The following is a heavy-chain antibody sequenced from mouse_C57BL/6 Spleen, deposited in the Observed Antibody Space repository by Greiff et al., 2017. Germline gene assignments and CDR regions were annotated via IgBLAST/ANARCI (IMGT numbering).Heavy chain of an antibody. CDR3: ARGYYGSSSDY. J-gene: IGHJ2*01. CDR1: GYSFTGYY. D-gene: IGHD1-1*01. Sequence: VQLKQSGPELVKPGASVKISCKASGYSFTGYYMNWVKQSPEKSLEWIGEINPSTGGTTYNQKFKAKATLTVDKSSSTAYMQLKSLTSEDSAVYYCARGYYGSSSDYWGQGTTLTVSS. CDR2: INPSTGGT. V-gene: IGHV1-42*01.